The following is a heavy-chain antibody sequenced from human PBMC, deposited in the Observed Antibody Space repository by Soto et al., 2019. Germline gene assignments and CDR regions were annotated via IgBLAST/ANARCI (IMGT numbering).Heavy chain of an antibody. Sequence: PSETLSLTCAVYGGSFSGYYWSWIRQPPGKGLEWIGEINHSGSTNYNPSLKSRVTISVDTSKNQFSLKLSSVTAADTAVYYCVSRNSSSSVFGYWGQGTLVTVSS. CDR2: INHSGST. CDR3: VSRNSSSSVFGY. V-gene: IGHV4-34*01. CDR1: GGSFSGYY. J-gene: IGHJ4*02. D-gene: IGHD6-6*01.